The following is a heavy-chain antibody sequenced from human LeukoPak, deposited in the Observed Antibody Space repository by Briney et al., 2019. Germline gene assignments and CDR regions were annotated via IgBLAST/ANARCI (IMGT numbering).Heavy chain of an antibody. CDR2: ISGSGGSA. CDR3: AKGYILTGYYPFGVDY. D-gene: IGHD3-9*01. CDR1: GFTFSSDA. Sequence: GGSLRLSCAASGFTFSSDAMSWGRQAPGKGLEWVSAISGSGGSAYYADSVKGRFTISRDNSKNTLYLQMNSLRAEDTAVYYCAKGYILTGYYPFGVDYWGQGTLVTVSS. J-gene: IGHJ4*02. V-gene: IGHV3-23*01.